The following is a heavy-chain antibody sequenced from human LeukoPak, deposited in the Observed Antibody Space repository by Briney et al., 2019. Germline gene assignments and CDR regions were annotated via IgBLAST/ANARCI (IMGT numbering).Heavy chain of an antibody. CDR2: INPNNGDT. V-gene: IGHV1-2*02. CDR3: AREGGYDILTGYQDY. Sequence: ASVKVSCKASGYIFTTYFIHWVRQAPGQGLEWRGGINPNNGDTNYVQKFQGRVTMTRDTSISTAYMELTRLRSDDTAVYYCAREGGYDILTGYQDYWGQGTLVTVSS. D-gene: IGHD3-9*01. J-gene: IGHJ4*02. CDR1: GYIFTTYF.